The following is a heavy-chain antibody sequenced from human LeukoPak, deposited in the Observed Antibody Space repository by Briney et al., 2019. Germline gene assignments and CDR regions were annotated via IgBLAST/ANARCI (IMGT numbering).Heavy chain of an antibody. V-gene: IGHV1-46*01. J-gene: IGHJ4*02. Sequence: ASVKVSCKASGYTFTSYYMHWVRQAPGQGLEWMGIINPSGGSTSNAQKFQGRVTMTRDTSTSTVYMELSSLRSEDTAVYYCARVIESGYSSSWYHFDYWGQGTLVTVSS. CDR3: ARVIESGYSSSWYHFDY. CDR1: GYTFTSYY. D-gene: IGHD6-13*01. CDR2: INPSGGST.